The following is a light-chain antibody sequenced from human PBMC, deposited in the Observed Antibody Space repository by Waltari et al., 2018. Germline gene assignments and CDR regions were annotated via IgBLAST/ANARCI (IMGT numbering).Light chain of an antibody. V-gene: IGKV1-16*01. Sequence: DIQMTQSTSSLSASVGETVTMTWRASQAISNNLAWIQQKPGKGPKSLIYGAFILQSGVPSRFSGSGSETDFTLTISRLQPEDFATYYCQQYSTYPYTFGQGTKLEIK. J-gene: IGKJ2*01. CDR1: QAISNN. CDR3: QQYSTYPYT. CDR2: GAF.